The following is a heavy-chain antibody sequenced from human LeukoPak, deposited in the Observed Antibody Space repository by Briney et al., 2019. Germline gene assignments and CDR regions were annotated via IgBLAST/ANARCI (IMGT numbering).Heavy chain of an antibody. CDR1: GFTFSSYS. D-gene: IGHD2-15*01. J-gene: IGHJ4*02. CDR3: ARGDCSGGSCYLSLTTIDY. V-gene: IGHV3-48*01. Sequence: GGSLRLSCAASGFTFSSYSMNWVRQAPGKGLEWLSYISSSSSTIYYADSVKGRFTISRDNAKNSLYLQMNSLRAEDTAVYYCARGDCSGGSCYLSLTTIDYWGQGTLVTVSS. CDR2: ISSSSSTI.